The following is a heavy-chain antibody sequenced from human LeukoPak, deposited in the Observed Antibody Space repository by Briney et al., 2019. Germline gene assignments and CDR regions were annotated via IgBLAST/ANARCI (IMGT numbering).Heavy chain of an antibody. CDR3: ARESYRGSEHDY. CDR1: GGSISSYY. CDR2: IYYSGST. V-gene: IGHV4-59*06. D-gene: IGHD1-26*01. Sequence: SETLSLTCTVSGGSISSYYWSWIRQHPGKGLEWIGYIYYSGSTYYNPSLKSRVTISVDTSKNQFSLKLSSVTAADTAVYYCARESYRGSEHDYWGQGTLVTVSS. J-gene: IGHJ4*02.